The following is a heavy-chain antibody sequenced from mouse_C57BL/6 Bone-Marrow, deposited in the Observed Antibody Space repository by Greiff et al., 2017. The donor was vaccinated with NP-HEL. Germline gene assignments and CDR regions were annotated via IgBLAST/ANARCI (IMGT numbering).Heavy chain of an antibody. CDR1: GFNIKDDY. J-gene: IGHJ2*01. Sequence: EVQLQQSGAELVRPGASVKLSCTASGFNIKDDYMHWVKQRPEQGLEWIGWIDPENGDTEYASKFQGKATITADTSSNTAYLQLSSLTSEDTAVYYCTRGYFDYWGQDTTLTVSS. CDR2: IDPENGDT. V-gene: IGHV14-4*01. CDR3: TRGYFDY.